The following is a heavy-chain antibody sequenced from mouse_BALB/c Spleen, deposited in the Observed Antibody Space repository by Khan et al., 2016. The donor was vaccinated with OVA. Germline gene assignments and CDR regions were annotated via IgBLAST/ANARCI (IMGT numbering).Heavy chain of an antibody. CDR1: GYSITSDYA. CDR3: ASGRLLLRYPDYFDY. J-gene: IGHJ2*01. Sequence: EVNLLESGPGLLKPSQSLSLTCTVTGYSITSDYAWNRIRQFPGNKLEWMASIGYSGSTTSNPSPRSRISITRATSNNQFLLPLNSVTTEDTATYYCASGRLLLRYPDYFDYWGQGTTLTVSS. D-gene: IGHD1-1*01. CDR2: IGYSGST. V-gene: IGHV3-2*02.